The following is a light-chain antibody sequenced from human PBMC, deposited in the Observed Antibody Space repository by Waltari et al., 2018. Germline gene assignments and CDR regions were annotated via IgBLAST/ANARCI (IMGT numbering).Light chain of an antibody. V-gene: IGKV3-20*01. Sequence: VLTQSPGTLSLSPGERATLPCRASQSVIKYLAWYQQKPGRAPRLLTYHASTSATGIPDMFSGSGSGTDFSLTISRLEPEDFAVYYCQKYDSLPATFGQGTRVEIK. CDR3: QKYDSLPAT. CDR1: QSVIKY. J-gene: IGKJ1*01. CDR2: HAS.